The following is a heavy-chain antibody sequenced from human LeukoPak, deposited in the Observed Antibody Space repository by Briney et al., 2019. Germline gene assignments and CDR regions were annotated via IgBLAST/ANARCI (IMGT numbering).Heavy chain of an antibody. V-gene: IGHV4-4*09. D-gene: IGHD2-2*01. J-gene: IGHJ5*02. Sequence: SETLSLTCTVSGGSISSYYWSWIRQPPGKGLEWIGYIYTSGSTNYNPSLKSRVTISVDTSKNQFSLKLSSVTAADTAVYYCARLFSSSIVVVPAAKARRYNRFDPWGQGTLVTVSS. CDR3: ARLFSSSIVVVPAAKARRYNRFDP. CDR1: GGSISSYY. CDR2: IYTSGST.